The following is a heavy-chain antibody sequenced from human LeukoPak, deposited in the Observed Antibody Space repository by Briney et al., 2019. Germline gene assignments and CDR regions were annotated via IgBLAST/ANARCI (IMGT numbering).Heavy chain of an antibody. J-gene: IGHJ4*02. D-gene: IGHD1-26*01. CDR1: GGTFSSYT. CDR2: IIPILGIA. V-gene: IGHV1-69*04. Sequence: ASVKVSCKASGGTFSSYTISWVRQAPGQGLEWIGRIIPILGIANYAQKFQGRVTITADKSTSTAYMELSSLRSEDTAVYYCARDEVGANGVDYWGQGTLVTVSS. CDR3: ARDEVGANGVDY.